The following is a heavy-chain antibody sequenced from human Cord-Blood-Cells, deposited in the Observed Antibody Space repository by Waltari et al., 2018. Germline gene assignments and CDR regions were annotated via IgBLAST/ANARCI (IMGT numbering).Heavy chain of an antibody. CDR2: SIPIFGTA. Sequence: QVQLVQSGAEVKKPGSSVKVSCKASGGPFSSYAINWVRQAPGQVLGWMGGSIPIFGTANHAQKVQGRVTITADESTSTAYMELSSLRSEETAVYYCARDRIAAAGTACGYWGQGTLVTVSS. D-gene: IGHD6-13*01. CDR3: ARDRIAAAGTACGY. CDR1: GGPFSSYA. V-gene: IGHV1-69*01. J-gene: IGHJ4*02.